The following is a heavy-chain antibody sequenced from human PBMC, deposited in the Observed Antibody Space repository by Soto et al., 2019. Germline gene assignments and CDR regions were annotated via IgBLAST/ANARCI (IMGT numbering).Heavy chain of an antibody. CDR3: ARHRASGLYFFCDY. CDR1: GGTFSSYP. D-gene: IGHD6-19*01. Sequence: ASVKVSCKASGGTFSSYPISWVRQAPGQGLEWMGGIITIFGTAKYAQKFQGRVTITADKSTSTAYMELSSLRSEDTAVYYCARHRASGLYFFCDYWGQGTLVTVSS. V-gene: IGHV1-69*06. J-gene: IGHJ4*02. CDR2: IITIFGTA.